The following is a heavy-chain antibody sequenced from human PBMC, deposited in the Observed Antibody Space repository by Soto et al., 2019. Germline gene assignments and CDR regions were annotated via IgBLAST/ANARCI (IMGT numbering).Heavy chain of an antibody. CDR3: ARNLYYYGDYSGY. V-gene: IGHV3-21*01. D-gene: IGHD3-10*01. CDR2: ISSSSSYI. CDR1: GFTFSSYS. J-gene: IGHJ4*02. Sequence: EVQLVESGGGLVKPGGSLRLSCAASGFTFSSYSMNWVRQAPGKGLEWVSSISSSSSYIYYADSVKGRFTISRDNAKNSLYRQMNSLRAEETAVYYCARNLYYYGDYSGYWGQGTLVTVSS.